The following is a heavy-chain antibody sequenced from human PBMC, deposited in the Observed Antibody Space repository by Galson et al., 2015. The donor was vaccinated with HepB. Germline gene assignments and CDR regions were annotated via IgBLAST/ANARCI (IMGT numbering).Heavy chain of an antibody. D-gene: IGHD6-13*01. J-gene: IGHJ5*02. CDR3: TNSSSHYNWFGP. CDR2: IIPIFSTT. V-gene: IGHV1-69*13. CDR1: GGAFSSYA. Sequence: SVKVSCKASGGAFSSYAISWVRQAPGQGLEWMGGIIPIFSTTTYAQKFQGRVTITADESTTTAYMELSSLRSDDTAVYFCTNSSSHYNWFGPWGQGTLVTVSS.